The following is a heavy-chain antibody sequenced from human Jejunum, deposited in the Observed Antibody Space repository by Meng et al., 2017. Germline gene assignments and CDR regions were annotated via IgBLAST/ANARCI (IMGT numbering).Heavy chain of an antibody. J-gene: IGHJ4*02. CDR1: GFTFSDDY. CDR2: MSSSGSVR. V-gene: IGHV3-11*01. CDR3: ARTQGGRRLVDY. Sequence: QVLLVEAGGGLVKPGGSLRLYWAASGFTFSDDYMSWIRQAPGKGLEWVSYMSSSGSVRYYADSAKGRFTISRDNAKNLLYLQMNSLRAEDTAVYYCARTQGGRRLVDYWGQGTLVTVSS. D-gene: IGHD6-25*01.